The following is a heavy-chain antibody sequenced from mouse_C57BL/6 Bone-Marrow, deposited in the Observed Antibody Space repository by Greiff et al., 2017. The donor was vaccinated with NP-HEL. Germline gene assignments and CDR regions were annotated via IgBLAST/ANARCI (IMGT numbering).Heavy chain of an antibody. Sequence: VQLQQSGAELVRPGTSVKMSCKASGYTFTNYWIGWAKQRPGHGLEWIGDIYPGGGDTNYNGKFKGKATLTAAKSSSTAYMQLSSLTSEDSAVYFCARTITTVVATREYFDVWGTGTTVTVSS. D-gene: IGHD1-1*01. CDR2: IYPGGGDT. CDR3: ARTITTVVATREYFDV. J-gene: IGHJ1*03. V-gene: IGHV1-63*01. CDR1: GYTFTNYW.